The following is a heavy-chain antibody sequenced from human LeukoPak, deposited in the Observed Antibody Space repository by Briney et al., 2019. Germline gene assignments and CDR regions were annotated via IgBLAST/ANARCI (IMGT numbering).Heavy chain of an antibody. CDR2: MNPNSGNT. CDR1: GYTFTSYD. J-gene: IGHJ6*02. V-gene: IGHV1-8*01. CDR3: AREKVVVPAANYYYYYGMDV. Sequence: ASVKVSCEASGYTFTSYDINWVRQATGQGLEWMGWMNPNSGNTGYAQKFQGRVTMTRNTSISTAYMELSSLRSEDTAVYYCAREKVVVPAANYYYYYGMDVWGQGTTVTVSS. D-gene: IGHD2-2*01.